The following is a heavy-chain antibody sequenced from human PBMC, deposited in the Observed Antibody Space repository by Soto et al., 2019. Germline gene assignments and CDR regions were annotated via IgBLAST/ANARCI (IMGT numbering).Heavy chain of an antibody. CDR3: ARAHYGPSGYYFDS. V-gene: IGHV4-30-4*01. CDR2: IYHTEST. J-gene: IGHJ4*02. Sequence: PSETLSLTCTVSGGSISSGDYYWSWIRQPPGKGLEWIGYIYHTESTSYSPSLKSRVTISVDKSKNQFSLILNSVTAADTAIYYCARAHYGPSGYYFDSWGQGTLVTVSS. D-gene: IGHD3-22*01. CDR1: GGSISSGDYY.